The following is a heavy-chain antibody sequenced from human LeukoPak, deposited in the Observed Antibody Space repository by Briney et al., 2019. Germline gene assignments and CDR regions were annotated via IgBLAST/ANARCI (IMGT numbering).Heavy chain of an antibody. Sequence: SETLSLTCTVSGGSISTYFWSWIRQPPGKGLEWIGHIYFSGSTNYNPSLRSRVTISVDTSKNQFSLKLSSVTAADTAVYYCARKGLTGGLDYWGQGTLVTVSS. CDR2: IYFSGST. V-gene: IGHV4-59*01. J-gene: IGHJ4*02. CDR3: ARKGLTGGLDY. CDR1: GGSISTYF. D-gene: IGHD2-8*02.